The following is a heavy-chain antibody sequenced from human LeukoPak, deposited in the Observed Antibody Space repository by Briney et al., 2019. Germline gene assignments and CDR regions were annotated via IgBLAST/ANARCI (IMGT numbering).Heavy chain of an antibody. CDR2: IRYDGSNK. J-gene: IGHJ4*02. CDR1: GFTFSNYG. V-gene: IGHV3-30*02. D-gene: IGHD2-15*01. Sequence: GGSLRLSCAASGFTFSNYGMHWVRQAPGKGLEWVAFIRYDGSNKYYADSVKGRFTISRDNSKNTLYLQMNSLRVEDTAVYYCAKGAYCSGGNCYLGDLDYWGQGTLVTVSS. CDR3: AKGAYCSGGNCYLGDLDY.